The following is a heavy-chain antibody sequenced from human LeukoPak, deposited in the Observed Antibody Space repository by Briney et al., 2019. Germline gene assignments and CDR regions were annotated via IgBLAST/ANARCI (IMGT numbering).Heavy chain of an antibody. CDR1: GFTFSSYA. Sequence: GSLRLSCAASGFTFSSYAMHWVRQAPGKGLEWVAVISYDGSDKYYADSVKGRFTISRDNSKNTLYLQMNSLRAEDTAVYYCARGEVAGTDYWGQGTLVTVSS. J-gene: IGHJ4*02. CDR3: ARGEVAGTDY. D-gene: IGHD6-19*01. CDR2: ISYDGSDK. V-gene: IGHV3-30-3*01.